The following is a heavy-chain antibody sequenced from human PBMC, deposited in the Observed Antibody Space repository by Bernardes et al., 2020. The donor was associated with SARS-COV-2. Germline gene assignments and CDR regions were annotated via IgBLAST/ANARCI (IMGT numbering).Heavy chain of an antibody. D-gene: IGHD2-21*02. CDR1: GSMFKSYW. Sequence: GGSLRLSCAASGSMFKSYWMHWVRLAPGKGLEWVSAITHSGSKVYYAESVKGQFTISRDNSKNTLYLQMNSLRADDAGVYYCAKDSGGNSAVFDSWGQGTLVTVSS. CDR3: AKDSGGNSAVFDS. CDR2: ITHSGSKV. V-gene: IGHV3-23*01. J-gene: IGHJ4*02.